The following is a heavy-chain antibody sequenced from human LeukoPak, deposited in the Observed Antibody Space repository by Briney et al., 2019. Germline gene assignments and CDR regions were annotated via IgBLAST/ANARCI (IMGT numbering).Heavy chain of an antibody. J-gene: IGHJ2*01. D-gene: IGHD4-17*01. CDR3: ASYGDYYWYFDL. V-gene: IGHV4-34*09. CDR2: IYYSGST. Sequence: SETLSLTCAVYGGSFSGYYWSWICQPPGKGLEWIGYIYYSGSTYYNPSLKSRVTISVDTSKNQFSLKLSSVTAADTAVYYCASYGDYYWYFDLRGRGTLVTVSS. CDR1: GGSFSGYY.